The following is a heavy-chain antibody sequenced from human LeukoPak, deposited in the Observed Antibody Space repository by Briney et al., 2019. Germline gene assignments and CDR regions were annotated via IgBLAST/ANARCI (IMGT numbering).Heavy chain of an antibody. V-gene: IGHV3-21*01. CDR1: GFRFSSYN. CDR3: ARDLHRQAAFDI. Sequence: GGSLRLSCAVSGFRFSSYNMNWVRQAPGKGLEWVSAISSGSGYVYYADSVKGRFTISRDNAKNTLYLQMNSLRAEDTAVYYCARDLHRQAAFDIWGQGTMVTVSS. CDR2: ISSGSGYV. J-gene: IGHJ3*02.